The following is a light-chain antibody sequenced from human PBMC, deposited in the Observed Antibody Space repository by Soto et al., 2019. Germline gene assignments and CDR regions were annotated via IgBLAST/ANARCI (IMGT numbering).Light chain of an antibody. Sequence: DIQMTQSPSSLSASVGDRVTITCRASQNINTYLNWYQQKPGKAPKFLIHAASTLQSGVPSRFSGSGSGTDFTLTINSLQPEDFATYSCQQSYSAPLTFGGGTKVEMK. CDR2: AAS. J-gene: IGKJ4*01. CDR1: QNINTY. CDR3: QQSYSAPLT. V-gene: IGKV1-39*01.